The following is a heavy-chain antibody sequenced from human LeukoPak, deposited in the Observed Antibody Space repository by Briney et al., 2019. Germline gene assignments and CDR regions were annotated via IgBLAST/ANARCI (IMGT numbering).Heavy chain of an antibody. J-gene: IGHJ6*02. CDR1: GFTFRNYW. D-gene: IGHD6-13*01. V-gene: IGHV3-7*05. CDR3: AREGQQSYGMDV. CDR2: IKQGGSEK. Sequence: PGGSLRLSCAASGFTFRNYWITWVRQAPGKGLEWVANIKQGGSEKHYVDSVKGRFTISRDDATNSLYLQMNSLGIEDTAVYYCAREGQQSYGMDVWGQGTTVTVSS.